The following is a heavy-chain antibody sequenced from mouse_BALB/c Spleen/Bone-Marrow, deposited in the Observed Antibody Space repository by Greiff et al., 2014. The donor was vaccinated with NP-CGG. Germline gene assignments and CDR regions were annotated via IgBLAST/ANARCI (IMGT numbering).Heavy chain of an antibody. CDR1: GYTFTSYW. J-gene: IGHJ4*01. V-gene: IGHV1-87*01. CDR2: IYPGDGDT. CDR3: AAYYGSSYWAMGY. Sequence: QVQLQQPGAELARPGASVNLSCKASGYTFTSYWMQWVKQRPGQGLEWIGAIYPGDGDTRYTQKFKGKATLTADKSSSTAYMQLSSLASEDSAVYYCAAYYGSSYWAMGYWGQGTSVTVSS. D-gene: IGHD1-1*01.